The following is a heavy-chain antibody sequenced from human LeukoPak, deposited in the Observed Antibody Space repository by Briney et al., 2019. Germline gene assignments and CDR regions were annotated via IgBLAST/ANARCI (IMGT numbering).Heavy chain of an antibody. CDR2: INPNSGGT. CDR1: GYTFTGYY. V-gene: IGHV1-2*02. J-gene: IGHJ4*02. Sequence: ASVKVSCKASGYTFTGYYMHWVRQPPGQGLELMGWINPNSGGTNYAQKFQGRVTMTRDTSISTAYMELSRLGSDDTAVYYCARLSWNDEYYFDYWGQGTLVTVSS. CDR3: ARLSWNDEYYFDY. D-gene: IGHD1-1*01.